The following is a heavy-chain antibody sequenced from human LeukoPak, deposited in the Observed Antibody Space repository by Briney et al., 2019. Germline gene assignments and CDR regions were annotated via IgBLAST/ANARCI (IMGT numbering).Heavy chain of an antibody. D-gene: IGHD3-9*01. Sequence: GGSLRLSCAASGFTFSSYSMTWVRQAPGKGLEWVSYISSSSSTIYYADSVKGRFTISRDNAKNSLYLQMNSLRDEDTAVYYCARGRHYDILTGSPTEFDYWGQGTLVTVSS. CDR2: ISSSSSTI. J-gene: IGHJ4*02. CDR3: ARGRHYDILTGSPTEFDY. V-gene: IGHV3-48*02. CDR1: GFTFSSYS.